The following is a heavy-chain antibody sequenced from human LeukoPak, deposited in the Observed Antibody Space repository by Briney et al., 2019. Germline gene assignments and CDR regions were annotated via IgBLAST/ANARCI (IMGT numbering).Heavy chain of an antibody. V-gene: IGHV3-7*01. CDR2: IKQDGSEK. CDR1: GFTFSSYW. Sequence: GGSLRLSCAASGFTFSSYWMSWVRQAPGKGLEWVANIKQDGSEKYYVDSVKGRSTISRDNAKNSLYLQMNSLRAEDTAVYYCARDQAYDYVWGSYPYWGQGTLVTVSS. D-gene: IGHD3-16*02. CDR3: ARDQAYDYVWGSYPY. J-gene: IGHJ4*02.